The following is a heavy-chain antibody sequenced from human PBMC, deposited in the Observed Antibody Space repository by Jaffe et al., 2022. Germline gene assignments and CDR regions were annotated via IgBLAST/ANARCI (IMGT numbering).Heavy chain of an antibody. CDR3: ARDNVGVQGVDYYYYMDV. Sequence: QVQLQESGPGLVKPSETLSLTCTVSGGSISSYYWSWIRQPPGKGLEWIGYIYYSGSTNYNPSLKSRVTISVDTSKTQFSLKLSSVTAADTAVYYCARDNVGVQGVDYYYYMDVWGKGTTVTVSS. D-gene: IGHD3-10*01. J-gene: IGHJ6*03. CDR2: IYYSGST. V-gene: IGHV4-59*01. CDR1: GGSISSYY.